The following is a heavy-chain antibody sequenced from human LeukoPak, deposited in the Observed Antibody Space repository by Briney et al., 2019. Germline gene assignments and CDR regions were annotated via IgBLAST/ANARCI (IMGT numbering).Heavy chain of an antibody. CDR2: ISSDGSNK. CDR1: GFIFSSYA. Sequence: GGSLRLSCAASGFIFSSYAMHWVRQAPGKGLEWVAVISSDGSNKYYADSVKGRFTVSRDNSKNTLYLQMNSLRAEDTAVYYCATAVASSSGWYADYWGQGTLVTVSS. CDR3: ATAVASSSGWYADY. D-gene: IGHD6-19*01. J-gene: IGHJ4*02. V-gene: IGHV3-30-3*01.